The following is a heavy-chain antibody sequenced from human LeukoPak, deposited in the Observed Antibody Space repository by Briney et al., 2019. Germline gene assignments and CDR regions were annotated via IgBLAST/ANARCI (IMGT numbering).Heavy chain of an antibody. D-gene: IGHD4-17*01. CDR2: INSDGSST. V-gene: IGHV3-74*01. Sequence: TGGSLRLPCAASGFTFTYYWMHWVRQAPGKGLVWVSRINSDGSSTNYADSVKGRFTISRDNAKNTLHLQMNSLRAEDTAVYYCARGDASYGDYFFDYWGQGTLVTVSS. CDR3: ARGDASYGDYFFDY. CDR1: GFTFTYYW. J-gene: IGHJ4*02.